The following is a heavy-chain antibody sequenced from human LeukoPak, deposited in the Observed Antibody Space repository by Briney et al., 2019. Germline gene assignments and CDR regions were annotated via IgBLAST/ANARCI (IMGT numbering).Heavy chain of an antibody. V-gene: IGHV4-59*01. CDR2: IYSSGST. CDR1: GGSISTYY. J-gene: IGHJ3*02. CDR3: ARAGVTCGGDCYSAFDI. Sequence: SETLSLTCTVSGGSISTYYWSWIRQPPGKGLEWIGYIYSSGSTNYNPSVKSRVTISVDTSKNQFSLKLTSVTAADTAVYYCARAGVTCGGDCYSAFDIWGQGTKVTVSS. D-gene: IGHD2-21*02.